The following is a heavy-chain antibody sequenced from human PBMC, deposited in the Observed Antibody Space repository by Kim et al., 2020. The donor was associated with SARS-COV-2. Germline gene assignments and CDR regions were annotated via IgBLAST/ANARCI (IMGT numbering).Heavy chain of an antibody. V-gene: IGHV3-23*01. J-gene: IGHJ5*02. Sequence: GSTYYADSVKGRFTISRDNSKNTLYLQMNSLRAEDTAVYYCAKFGEIDPWGQGTLVTVSS. D-gene: IGHD2-21*01. CDR3: AKFGEIDP. CDR2: GST.